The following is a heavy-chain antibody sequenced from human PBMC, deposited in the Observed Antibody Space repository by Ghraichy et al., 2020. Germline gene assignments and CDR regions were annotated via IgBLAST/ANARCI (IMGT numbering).Heavy chain of an antibody. V-gene: IGHV3-21*01. CDR3: ARDAYYYDSSGYRTYYYGMDV. J-gene: IGHJ6*02. Sequence: GGSLRLSCAASGFTFSSYSMNWVRQAPGKGLEWVSSISSSSGYIYYADSVKGRFTISRDNAKNSLSLQMNSLRAEDTAVYYCARDAYYYDSSGYRTYYYGMDVWGQGTTVTVSS. D-gene: IGHD3-22*01. CDR1: GFTFSSYS. CDR2: ISSSSGYI.